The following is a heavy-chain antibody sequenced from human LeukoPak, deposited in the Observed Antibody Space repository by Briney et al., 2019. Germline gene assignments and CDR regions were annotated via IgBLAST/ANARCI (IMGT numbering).Heavy chain of an antibody. CDR1: GFTFSSYA. V-gene: IGHV3-23*01. Sequence: GGSLRLSCAASGFTFSSYAMSWVRQAPGKGLEWGSAICGSGGSTYYADSVKGRFTISRDNSKNTLYLQMNRLRAEDTALYNSAKDTYCSGSSCYRPFDYWGQGTLVTVS. CDR2: ICGSGGST. CDR3: AKDTYCSGSSCYRPFDY. D-gene: IGHD2-15*01. J-gene: IGHJ4*02.